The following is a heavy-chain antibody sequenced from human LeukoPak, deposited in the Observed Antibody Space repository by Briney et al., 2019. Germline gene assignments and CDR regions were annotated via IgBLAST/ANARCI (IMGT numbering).Heavy chain of an antibody. CDR3: ARGSSGGRPYYFDY. Sequence: GGSLRLSCAASGFTFRNCAMSWVRQAPGKGLEWLSAINDAGDFTWYADSVKGRFTISRDNSRNTLSLQMNSLRAEDTTVYYCARGSSGGRPYYFDYWGQGILVSVAS. V-gene: IGHV3-23*01. CDR1: GFTFRNCA. D-gene: IGHD3-10*01. CDR2: INDAGDFT. J-gene: IGHJ4*02.